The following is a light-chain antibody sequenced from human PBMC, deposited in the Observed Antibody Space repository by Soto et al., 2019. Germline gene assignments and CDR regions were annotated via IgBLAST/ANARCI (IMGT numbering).Light chain of an antibody. V-gene: IGKV2-28*01. CDR2: LGS. CDR3: MQALQTPLT. CDR1: QSLLYSNGYNY. J-gene: IGKJ4*01. Sequence: EIVLTQSPLSLPVTPGEPASISCRSSQSLLYSNGYNYLVWYLQRPGQSPQLLIYLGSNRASGVPDRVSGSGSGTDFTLKISRVEAEDVGVYYCMQALQTPLTFGGGNKVEIK.